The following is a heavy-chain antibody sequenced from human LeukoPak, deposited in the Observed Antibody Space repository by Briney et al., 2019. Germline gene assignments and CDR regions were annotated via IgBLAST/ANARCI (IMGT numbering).Heavy chain of an antibody. CDR3: ARDTSNWFDP. CDR1: GGSISSHY. CDR2: IYYSGST. J-gene: IGHJ5*02. Sequence: PSETPSLTCTVSGGSISSHYWSWIRQPPGKGLEWIGYIYYSGSTNYNPSLKSRVTISVDTSKNQFSLKLSSVTAADTAVYYCARDTSNWFDPWGQGTLVTVSS. V-gene: IGHV4-59*11.